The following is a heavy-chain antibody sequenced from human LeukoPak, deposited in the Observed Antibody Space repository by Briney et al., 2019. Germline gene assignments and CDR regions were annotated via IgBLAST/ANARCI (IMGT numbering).Heavy chain of an antibody. D-gene: IGHD2-2*02. CDR2: IIPFLGIA. V-gene: IGHV1-69*02. Sequence: SVKVSCKASGGTFNRHMISWVRPAPGQGLEWMGRIIPFLGIANYAQKFQGRVTITADKSTSTAYMELSSLRSEDTAVDYCARGYCSSTRCYRDLDYWGQGTLVTVSS. CDR3: ARGYCSSTRCYRDLDY. J-gene: IGHJ4*02. CDR1: GGTFNRHM.